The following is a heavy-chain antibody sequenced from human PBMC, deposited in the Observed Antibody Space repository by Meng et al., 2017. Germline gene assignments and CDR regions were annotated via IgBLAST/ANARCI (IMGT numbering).Heavy chain of an antibody. D-gene: IGHD4-17*01. Sequence: QGPLQESGPGLVRPSEPLPPTCSVSGGSVGSGNYYWSWIRQPPGKGLEWIGYIVYSGSTTYNPSLKTRVTISVDTSKNQFSLKLTSVTAADTAVYFCARDVGGDYETLFDYWGQGTLVTVSS. CDR3: ARDVGGDYETLFDY. CDR1: GGSVGSGNYY. J-gene: IGHJ4*02. CDR2: IVYSGST. V-gene: IGHV4-61*01.